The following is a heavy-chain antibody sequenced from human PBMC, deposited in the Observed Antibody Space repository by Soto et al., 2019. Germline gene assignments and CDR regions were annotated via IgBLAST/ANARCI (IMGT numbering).Heavy chain of an antibody. CDR1: GGSISSSSYY. D-gene: IGHD3-10*01. Sequence: SETLSLTCTVSGGSISSSSYYWGWIRQPPGKGLEWIGSIYYSGSTYYNPSLKSRVTISVDTSKNQFSLKLSSVTAADTAVYYCARLNNYYGSGSLDYWGQGTLVTVSS. CDR2: IYYSGST. J-gene: IGHJ4*02. CDR3: ARLNNYYGSGSLDY. V-gene: IGHV4-39*07.